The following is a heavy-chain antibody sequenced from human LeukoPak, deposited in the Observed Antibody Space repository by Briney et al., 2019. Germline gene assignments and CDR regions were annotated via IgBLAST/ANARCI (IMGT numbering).Heavy chain of an antibody. V-gene: IGHV3-23*01. CDR1: GFTFSSYA. CDR3: ARGQYSSSPFDY. D-gene: IGHD6-6*01. J-gene: IGHJ4*02. Sequence: GGSLRLSCAASGFTFSSYAMSWVRQAPGKGLEWVSLISGAGGSTYYADSVKGRVTISRDNSKNTLDLQMNSLRAEDTAVYYCARGQYSSSPFDYWGQGTQLTVSS. CDR2: ISGAGGST.